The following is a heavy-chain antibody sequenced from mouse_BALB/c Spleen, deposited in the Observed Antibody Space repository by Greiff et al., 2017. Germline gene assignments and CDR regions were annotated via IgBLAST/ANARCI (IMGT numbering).Heavy chain of an antibody. CDR3: ARNGYGSSYWYFDV. J-gene: IGHJ1*01. Sequence: VQLQQSGPQLVRPGASVKISCKASGYSFTSYWMHWVKQRPGQGLEWIGMIDPSDSETRLNQKFKDKATLTVDKSSSTAYMQLSSPTSEDSAVYYCARNGYGSSYWYFDVWGAGTTVTVSS. D-gene: IGHD1-1*01. CDR1: GYSFTSYW. V-gene: IGHV1S127*01. CDR2: IDPSDSET.